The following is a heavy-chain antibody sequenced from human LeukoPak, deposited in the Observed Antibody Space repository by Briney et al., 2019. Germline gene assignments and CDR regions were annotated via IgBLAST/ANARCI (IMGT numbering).Heavy chain of an antibody. D-gene: IGHD3-22*01. J-gene: IGHJ4*02. CDR2: ITWDSSIM. CDR1: GFPFDDYA. CDR3: AKDNGYNFDY. V-gene: IGHV3-9*01. Sequence: SLRLSSAASGFPFDDYALHWVRQAPGKGLEWVSGITWDSSIMVYADSVKGRFTISRDNAKNSLYLQMNSLRAEDTALYYCAKDNGYNFDYWGQGTLVTVSS.